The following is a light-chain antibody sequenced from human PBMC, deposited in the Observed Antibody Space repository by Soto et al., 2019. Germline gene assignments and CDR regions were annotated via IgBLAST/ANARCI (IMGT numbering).Light chain of an antibody. CDR2: GES. J-gene: IGKJ1*01. CDR3: HQYGRTPDWDRWT. CDR1: QSISSSN. Sequence: EIVLTQSPGTLSLSPGERATISCRASQSISSSNLAWYRQKTGRAPRLLLYGESNRAAGIPDRFSGSGSGTDFTLTISRLEAEDFVMYYCHQYGRTPDWDRWTFGQGTKV. V-gene: IGKV3-20*01.